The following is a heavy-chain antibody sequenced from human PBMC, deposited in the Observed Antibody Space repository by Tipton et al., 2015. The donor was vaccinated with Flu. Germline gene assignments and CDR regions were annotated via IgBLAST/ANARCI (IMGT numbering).Heavy chain of an antibody. Sequence: TLSLTCAVYGGSFSGYYWSWIRQPPGKGLEWIGEINHSGSTNYNPSLKSRVTISVDTPKNQFPLKLSSVTAADTAVYYCARESPLLVVGATPGRLNPRHYYYYGMDVLGQGTTVPVSS. CDR3: ARESPLLVVGATPGRLNPRHYYYYGMDV. CDR1: GGSFSGYY. CDR2: INHSGST. D-gene: IGHD1-26*01. V-gene: IGHV4-34*01. J-gene: IGHJ6*02.